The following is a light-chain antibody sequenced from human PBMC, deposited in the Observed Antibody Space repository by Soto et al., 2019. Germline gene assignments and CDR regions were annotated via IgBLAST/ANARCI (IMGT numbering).Light chain of an antibody. V-gene: IGKV3-11*01. CDR3: QQRSSWPT. CDR2: DAS. CDR1: QSVISQ. J-gene: IGKJ1*01. Sequence: VLTQSPATLSLSPGERATLSCRASQSVISQLAWYQQKPGQAPRLFIYDASKRATGVPGRFSGSGPGTDFTLTISSLEPDDVAVYYCQQRSSWPTFGQGTKV.